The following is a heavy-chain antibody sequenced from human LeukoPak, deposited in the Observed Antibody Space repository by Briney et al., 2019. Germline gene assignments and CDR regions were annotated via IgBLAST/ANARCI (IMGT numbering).Heavy chain of an antibody. Sequence: GGSLRLSCAASGFTFSSYAMTWVRQAPGKGLKWVSTINDSGSSTYYADSVKGRFTISRDNSKNTLYLQMNSLRAEDTAVYYCARSGKGYAGYFDYWGQGTLVTVSS. J-gene: IGHJ4*02. CDR3: ARSGKGYAGYFDY. CDR2: INDSGSST. CDR1: GFTFSSYA. V-gene: IGHV3-23*01. D-gene: IGHD2-15*01.